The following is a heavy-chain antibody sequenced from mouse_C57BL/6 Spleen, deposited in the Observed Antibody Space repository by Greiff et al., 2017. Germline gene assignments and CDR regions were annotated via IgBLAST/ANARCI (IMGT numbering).Heavy chain of an antibody. D-gene: IGHD1-1*01. V-gene: IGHV2-2*01. CDR2: IWSGGST. J-gene: IGHJ3*01. CDR1: GFSLTSYG. CDR3: ARNSYSY. Sequence: QVQLKQSGPGLVQPSQCLSITCPVSGFSLTSYGVHWVRQSPGKGLEWLGVIWSGGSTDYNAAFISSLSISKDNSKSQVFFKMNSLQADDTAIYFCARNSYSYWGQGTLVTVSA.